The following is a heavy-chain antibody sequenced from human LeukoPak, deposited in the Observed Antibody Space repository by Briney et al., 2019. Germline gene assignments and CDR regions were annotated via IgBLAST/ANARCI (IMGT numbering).Heavy chain of an antibody. CDR3: ARGMGYCSSTSCYIGN. CDR2: INHSGST. V-gene: IGHV4-34*01. D-gene: IGHD2-2*02. CDR1: GGSFSGYY. Sequence: SETLSLTCAVYGGSFSGYYWSWIRQPPGKGLEWIGEINHSGSTNYNPSLKRRVTISVDTSKNQFSLKLSSVTAADTAVYYCARGMGYCSSTSCYIGNWGQGTLVTVSS. J-gene: IGHJ4*02.